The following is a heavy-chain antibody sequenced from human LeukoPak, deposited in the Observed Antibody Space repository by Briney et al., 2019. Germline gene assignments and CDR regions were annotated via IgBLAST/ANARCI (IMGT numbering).Heavy chain of an antibody. CDR2: INPNSGGT. D-gene: IGHD3-16*02. V-gene: IGHV1-2*02. Sequence: GLEWMGWINPNSGGTNFAQKFQGRVTMTRDTSISTAYMELSRLRSDDTAVYYCASGGLQHRYLFAYWGQGTLVTVSS. CDR3: ASGGLQHRYLFAY. J-gene: IGHJ4*02.